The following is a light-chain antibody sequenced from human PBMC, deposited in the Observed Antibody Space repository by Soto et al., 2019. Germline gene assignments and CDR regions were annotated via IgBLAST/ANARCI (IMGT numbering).Light chain of an antibody. CDR2: DAS. CDR3: QEFNTISGT. J-gene: IGKJ1*01. V-gene: IGKV1-5*01. Sequence: IEMTQSPSTLSASLGDRVTITCRASQSIRSWLAWYRQKPGKAPKLLIYDASYLESGVPARFSGSGSGTEFTLTISSLETDDFATYYCQEFNTISGTFGQGTKVEMK. CDR1: QSIRSW.